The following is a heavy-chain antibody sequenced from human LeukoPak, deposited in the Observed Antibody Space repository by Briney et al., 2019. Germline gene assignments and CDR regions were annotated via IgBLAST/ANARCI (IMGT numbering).Heavy chain of an antibody. CDR1: GGSISGSNNY. J-gene: IGHJ4*02. CDR3: ARGRSGSLDY. D-gene: IGHD1-26*01. CDR2: IYYSGST. V-gene: IGHV4-39*01. Sequence: PSETLSLTCTVSGGSISGSNNYWGWIRQSPGKGLEWIGSIYYSGSTYYNPSLKSRVTISVDTSKNQFSLKLSSVTAADTAVYYCARGRSGSLDYWGQGTLVTVSS.